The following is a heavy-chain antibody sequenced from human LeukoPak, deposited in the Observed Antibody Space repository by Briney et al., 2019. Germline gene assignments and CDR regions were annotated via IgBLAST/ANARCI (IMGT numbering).Heavy chain of an antibody. J-gene: IGHJ4*02. V-gene: IGHV3-53*01. CDR3: ARVEEGHFDY. Sequence: PGGSLRLSCAASGFTVGSNYMSWVRQAPGKGLEWVSVIYSGGSTYYADSVKGRFTISRDNSKNTLYLQMNSLRAEDTAVYYCARVEEGHFDYWGQGTLVTVSS. CDR2: IYSGGST. CDR1: GFTVGSNY.